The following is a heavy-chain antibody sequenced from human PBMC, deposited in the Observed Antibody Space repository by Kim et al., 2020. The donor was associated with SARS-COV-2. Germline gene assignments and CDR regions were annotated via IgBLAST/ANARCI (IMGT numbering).Heavy chain of an antibody. V-gene: IGHV3-73*01. D-gene: IGHD6-13*01. CDR3: TRVPPYSNSWWDAFDI. CDR2: IRSKANSYAT. CDR1: GFTFSDSA. J-gene: IGHJ3*02. Sequence: GGSLRLSCAASGFTFSDSAMYWVRQASGKGLEWVGRIRSKANSYATAYGASVKGRFTISRDDSKNTAYLQMNSLKTEDTCIYYCTRVPPYSNSWWDAFDIWGPGTMVTVSS.